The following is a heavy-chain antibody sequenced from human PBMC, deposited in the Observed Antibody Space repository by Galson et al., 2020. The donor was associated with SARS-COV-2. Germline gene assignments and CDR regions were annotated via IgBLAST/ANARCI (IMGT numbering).Heavy chain of an antibody. CDR1: AFTFSGYA. Sequence: GGSLRLSCAASAFTFSGYAMHWVRQAPGKGLEWVAVISYDGSNKYYADSVKGRFTISRDNSDNTLYLQMNSLRAEDTAVYYCAKDETFGSYEDYFQHWCQGTLVTVSS. V-gene: IGHV3-30*18. D-gene: IGHD1-26*01. J-gene: IGHJ1*01. CDR3: AKDETFGSYEDYFQH. CDR2: ISYDGSNK.